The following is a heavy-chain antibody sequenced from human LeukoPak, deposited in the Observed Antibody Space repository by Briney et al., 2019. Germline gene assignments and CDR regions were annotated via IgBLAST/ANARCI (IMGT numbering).Heavy chain of an antibody. V-gene: IGHV3-23*01. CDR3: AKKFRVGGSYDY. CDR2: ISGSGGST. D-gene: IGHD1-26*01. J-gene: IGHJ4*02. Sequence: PGGSLRLSCAASGFTFSSYAMSWVCQAPGKGLEWVSAISGSGGSTYYADSVKGRFTISRDNSKNTLYLQMNSLRAEDTAVYYCAKKFRVGGSYDYWGQGTLVTVSS. CDR1: GFTFSSYA.